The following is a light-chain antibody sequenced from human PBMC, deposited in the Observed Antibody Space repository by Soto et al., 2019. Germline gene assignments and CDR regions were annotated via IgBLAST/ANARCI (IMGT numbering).Light chain of an antibody. CDR1: SSDVGAYNF. V-gene: IGLV2-14*01. J-gene: IGLJ1*01. CDR3: RSFTRSSTYV. Sequence: QSVLTQPASVSGSPGQSITISCTGTSSDVGAYNFVSWYQHYPGKAHQVMIYEVNNRPAGVSNRSSGSKSGNTSSLTISGLQAEDEADYYCRSFTRSSTYVFGSGTKLTVL. CDR2: EVN.